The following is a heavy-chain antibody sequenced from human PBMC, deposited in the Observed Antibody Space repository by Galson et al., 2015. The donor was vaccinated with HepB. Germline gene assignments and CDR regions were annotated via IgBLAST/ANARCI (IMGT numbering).Heavy chain of an antibody. Sequence: ETLSLTCAVYGGSFSGCYWSWIRQPPGKGLEWIGEINHRGSTKYNPSLRSRVTVSVDTPKNQFSLHLSSVTAADTAVYYCARGSGSYRFDPWGQGTLVIVSS. CDR1: GGSFSGCY. J-gene: IGHJ5*02. V-gene: IGHV4-34*01. CDR3: ARGSGSYRFDP. D-gene: IGHD3-10*01. CDR2: INHRGST.